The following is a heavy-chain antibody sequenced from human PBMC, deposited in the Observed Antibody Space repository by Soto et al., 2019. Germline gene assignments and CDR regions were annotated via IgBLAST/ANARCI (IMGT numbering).Heavy chain of an antibody. D-gene: IGHD3-22*01. J-gene: IGHJ4*02. CDR1: GFTFSDHY. CDR3: TRVDTSRYHYVH. Sequence: EVQLVESGGGLVQPGGSLRLSCAASGFTFSDHYMDWVRQAPGKGLEWVGRIRNKANSYTTEYAASVKGRFTISRDDSKNSLYLQMSGLKTEDAAVDYCTRVDTSRYHYVHWGQGTLVTVSS. V-gene: IGHV3-72*01. CDR2: IRNKANSYTT.